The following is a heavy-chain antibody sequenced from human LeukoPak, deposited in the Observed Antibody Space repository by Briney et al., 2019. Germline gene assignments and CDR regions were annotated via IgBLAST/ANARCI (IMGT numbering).Heavy chain of an antibody. J-gene: IGHJ4*02. D-gene: IGHD3-10*01. CDR2: IYSDGSR. CDR3: ARAWELSYDH. V-gene: IGHV3-53*01. Sequence: GGSLRLSCAASGFSVSTDHMSWVRQAPGKGLEWVSVIYSDGSRYYADTVKGRFTIFRDNSKNTVDLLVNSPRAEDTAMYYCARAWELSYDHWGQGILVTVSS. CDR1: GFSVSTDH.